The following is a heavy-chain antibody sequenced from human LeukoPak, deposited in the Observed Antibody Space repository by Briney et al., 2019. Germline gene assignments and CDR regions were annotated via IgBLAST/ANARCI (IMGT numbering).Heavy chain of an antibody. J-gene: IGHJ4*02. CDR1: GGSISSSSYY. D-gene: IGHD3-22*01. CDR2: IYYSGST. CDR3: ARAGITMIP. V-gene: IGHV4-39*01. Sequence: SETLSLTCTVSGGSISSSSYYWGWIRQPPGKGLEWIGSIYYSGSTYYNPSLKSRVTISVDTSKNQFSLKLSSVTAADTAVYYCARAGITMIPWGQGTLVTVSS.